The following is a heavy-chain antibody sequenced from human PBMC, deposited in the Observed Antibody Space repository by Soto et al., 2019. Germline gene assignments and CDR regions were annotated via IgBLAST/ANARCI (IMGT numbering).Heavy chain of an antibody. CDR1: GFTCITYD. J-gene: IGHJ4*02. CDR2: MNPNNGNA. Sequence: ASVKVSCKASGFTCITYDFSWVRQAAVQGLEWMGWMNPNNGNAGFAQKFRGRINMTRNTSISTAYLELSSLRSDDSAVYFCARRKERSGPYYLDLWGQGTQVTVSS. D-gene: IGHD6-25*01. CDR3: ARRKERSGPYYLDL. V-gene: IGHV1-8*01.